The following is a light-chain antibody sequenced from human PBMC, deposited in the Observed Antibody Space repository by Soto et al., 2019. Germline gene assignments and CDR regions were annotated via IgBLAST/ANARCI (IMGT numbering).Light chain of an antibody. V-gene: IGLV1-47*02. CDR3: ATWNDGIFV. CDR2: GNT. J-gene: IGLJ1*01. CDR1: SSNIGSNY. Sequence: QSVLTQPPSASGTPGQRVTISCSGSSSNIGSNYVYWYQQFPGAAPKLLIYGNTQRPLGVPVRFSGSKSDTSASLAISGLQSEDEADYYCATWNDGIFVFGIGTKVTVL.